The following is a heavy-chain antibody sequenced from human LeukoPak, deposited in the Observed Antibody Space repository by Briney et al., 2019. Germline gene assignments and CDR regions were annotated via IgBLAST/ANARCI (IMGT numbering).Heavy chain of an antibody. J-gene: IGHJ4*02. Sequence: GGSLRLSCAASGFTFSSYWMSWVRQAPGKGLEWVANINQDGSEKYSVDSVKGRFTISRDNAKSSLYLQMNSLRADDTAVYYCARDRALYDSRRGYYYTEDDYWGQGTLVTVSS. CDR2: INQDGSEK. D-gene: IGHD3-22*01. CDR3: ARDRALYDSRRGYYYTEDDY. CDR1: GFTFSSYW. V-gene: IGHV3-7*01.